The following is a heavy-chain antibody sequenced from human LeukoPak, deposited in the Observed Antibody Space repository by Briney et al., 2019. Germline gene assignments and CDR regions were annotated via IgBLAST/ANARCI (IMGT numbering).Heavy chain of an antibody. Sequence: SVKVSCKASGATFTSYAISWVRQAPGQGLEWMGRIIPILGIANYAQKFQGRVTITADKSTSTAYMELSSLRSEDTAVYYCARTAVVAATPRFDYWGQGTLVTVSS. CDR3: ARTAVVAATPRFDY. CDR1: GATFTSYA. J-gene: IGHJ4*02. CDR2: IIPILGIA. V-gene: IGHV1-69*04. D-gene: IGHD2-15*01.